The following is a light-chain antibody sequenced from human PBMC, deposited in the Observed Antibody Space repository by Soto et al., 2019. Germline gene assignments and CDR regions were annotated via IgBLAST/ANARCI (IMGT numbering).Light chain of an antibody. Sequence: QLVLTQPPSASGTPGQRVTISCSGSSSNIGSNPVSWYQQLPGTAPKSLIYSDNQRPSGVPDRISGSRSGTSASLAISGLQPEDEAEYYCAAWDDSLRGRVFGGGTKLTVL. CDR1: SSNIGSNP. CDR2: SDN. J-gene: IGLJ2*01. V-gene: IGLV1-44*01. CDR3: AAWDDSLRGRV.